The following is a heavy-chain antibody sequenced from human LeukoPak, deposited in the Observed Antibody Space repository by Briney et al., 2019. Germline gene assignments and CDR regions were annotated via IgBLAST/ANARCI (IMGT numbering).Heavy chain of an antibody. CDR1: GFTFSSYA. Sequence: GGSLRLSCAASGFTFSSYAMHWVRQAPGKGLEWVAVISYDGSNKYYADSVKGRFTISRDNSKNTLYLQMNSLRAEDTAVYYCAREDYGAPFDYWGQGTLVTVSS. CDR2: ISYDGSNK. D-gene: IGHD4-17*01. CDR3: AREDYGAPFDY. V-gene: IGHV3-30-3*01. J-gene: IGHJ4*02.